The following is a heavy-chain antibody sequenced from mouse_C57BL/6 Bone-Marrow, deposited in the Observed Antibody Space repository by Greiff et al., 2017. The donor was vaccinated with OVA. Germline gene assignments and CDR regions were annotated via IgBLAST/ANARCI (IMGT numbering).Heavy chain of an antibody. D-gene: IGHD2-3*01. J-gene: IGHJ2*01. Sequence: VQVVESDAELVKPGASVKISCKVSGYTFTDHSITWMKQRPEQGLEWIGDIYPRDGSTKYNEKFKGKATLTADKSSSTAYMQLNSLTSEDSAVYFCARDGYSYYFDYWGQGTTLTVSS. V-gene: IGHV1-78*01. CDR3: ARDGYSYYFDY. CDR1: GYTFTDHS. CDR2: IYPRDGST.